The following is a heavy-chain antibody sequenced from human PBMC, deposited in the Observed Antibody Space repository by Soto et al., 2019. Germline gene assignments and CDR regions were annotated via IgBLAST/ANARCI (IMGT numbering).Heavy chain of an antibody. CDR1: GGSISGYY. CDR2: IYYRGST. V-gene: IGHV4-59*01. Sequence: SETLSLTCNVSGGSISGYYWSWIRQSPGKGLEYIGYIYYRGSTNYNSSLKSRVTMSVDTSRNQFSLKVNSVTAADTAVYYCARQQLLPFYYALDVWGQGTTVTVSS. CDR3: ARQQLLPFYYALDV. J-gene: IGHJ6*02. D-gene: IGHD1-26*01.